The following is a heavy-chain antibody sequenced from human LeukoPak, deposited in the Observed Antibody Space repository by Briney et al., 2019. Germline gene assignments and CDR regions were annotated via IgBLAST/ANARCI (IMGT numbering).Heavy chain of an antibody. Sequence: KPSETLSLTCTVSGGSISSYYWSWIRQPPGKGLEWIGYIYYSGSTNYNPSLKSRVTISVDTSKNQFSPKLSSVPAANTAVYYCASVPHITMVRGVTNRYYYYYGMDVWGQGTTVTVSS. D-gene: IGHD3-10*01. CDR3: ASVPHITMVRGVTNRYYYYYGMDV. V-gene: IGHV4-59*08. J-gene: IGHJ6*02. CDR1: GGSISSYY. CDR2: IYYSGST.